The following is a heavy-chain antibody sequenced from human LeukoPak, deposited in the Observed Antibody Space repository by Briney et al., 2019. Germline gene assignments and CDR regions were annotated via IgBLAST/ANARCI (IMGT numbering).Heavy chain of an antibody. D-gene: IGHD6-19*01. CDR2: ISGSGGST. CDR1: GFTFSSYA. Sequence: GGSLRLSCAASGFTFSSYAMSWVRQAPGKGPEWVSAISGSGGSTYYADSVKGRFTISRDNSKNTLYLQMNNLKAEDTALYFCAKEYFPYGWHDYFHYWGQGTLVTVSS. CDR3: AKEYFPYGWHDYFHY. J-gene: IGHJ4*02. V-gene: IGHV3-23*01.